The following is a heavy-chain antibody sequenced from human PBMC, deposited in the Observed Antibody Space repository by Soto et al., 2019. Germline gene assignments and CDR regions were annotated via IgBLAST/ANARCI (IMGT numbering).Heavy chain of an antibody. CDR2: IYPGDSDS. J-gene: IGHJ6*02. V-gene: IGHV5-51*01. Sequence: PVASQRISWKASGYSFTSYWIGWVRQIPGKGLEWMGIIYPGDSDSRYSPSFQGQVTISADKSISTDYLQWSSLKASDTAMYYCARLSSYNYYYYGMDVWGQGTTVTVS. CDR3: ARLSSYNYYYYGMDV. CDR1: GYSFTSYW. D-gene: IGHD2-2*01.